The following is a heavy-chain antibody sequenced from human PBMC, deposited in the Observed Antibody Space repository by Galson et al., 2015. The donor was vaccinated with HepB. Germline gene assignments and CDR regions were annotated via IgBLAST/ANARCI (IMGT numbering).Heavy chain of an antibody. J-gene: IGHJ2*01. CDR3: AGPTVTSRDWYFDL. CDR2: IKQDGSET. CDR1: GFTFSNYW. D-gene: IGHD4-17*01. V-gene: IGHV3-7*01. Sequence: SLRLSCAASGFTFSNYWMTWVRQAPGKGLEWVANIKQDGSETYYVDSVKGRFTISRDNAENSLYLQMNSLRAEDTAVYYCAGPTVTSRDWYFDLWGRGTLVTVSS.